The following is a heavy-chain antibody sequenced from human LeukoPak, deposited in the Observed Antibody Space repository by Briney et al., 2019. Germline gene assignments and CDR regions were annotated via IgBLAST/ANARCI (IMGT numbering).Heavy chain of an antibody. V-gene: IGHV1-8*01. Sequence: ASVKVSCKASGYTFTSYDINWVRQATGQGLEWMGWMNPNGGNTGYAQKFQGRVTMTRNTSISTAYMELSSLRSEDTAVYYCARGELPGFGNYYYYYGMDVWGQGTTVTVSS. D-gene: IGHD3-16*01. J-gene: IGHJ6*02. CDR3: ARGELPGFGNYYYYYGMDV. CDR2: MNPNGGNT. CDR1: GYTFTSYD.